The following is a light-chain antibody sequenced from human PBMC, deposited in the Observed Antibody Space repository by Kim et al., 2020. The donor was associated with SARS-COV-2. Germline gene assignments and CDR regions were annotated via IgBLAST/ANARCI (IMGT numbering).Light chain of an antibody. Sequence: LSPGERATLSCRASQSVSSLAWYQHKPGQAPRLLIYDASNRASGIPARFSGSGSETDFTLTISSLEPEDFAVYYCQQRSNWPPITFGQGTRLEIK. J-gene: IGKJ5*01. V-gene: IGKV3-11*01. CDR1: QSVSS. CDR3: QQRSNWPPIT. CDR2: DAS.